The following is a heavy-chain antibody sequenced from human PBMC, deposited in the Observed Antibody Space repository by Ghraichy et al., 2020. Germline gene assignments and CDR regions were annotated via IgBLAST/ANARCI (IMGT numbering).Heavy chain of an antibody. CDR1: GFTFDDYA. V-gene: IGHV3-9*01. CDR2: ISWNSGSI. J-gene: IGHJ6*02. CDR3: AKDISVRAARPYYYGMDV. Sequence: GGSPRLSCAASGFTFDDYAMHWVRQAPGKGLEWVSGISWNSGSIGYADSVKGRFTISRDNAKNSLYLQMNSLRAEDTALYYCAKDISVRAARPYYYGMDVWGQGTTVTVSS. D-gene: IGHD6-6*01.